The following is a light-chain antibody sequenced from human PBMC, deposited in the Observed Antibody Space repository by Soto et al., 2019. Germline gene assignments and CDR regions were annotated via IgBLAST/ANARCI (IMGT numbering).Light chain of an antibody. CDR3: ATWDSSLSVVV. CDR2: DND. Sequence: QSVLTQPPSVSAAPGQRVTISCSGSSSNIGSNHVSWYQQFPGTAPKLLIYDNDKRPSGIPDRFSSSRSGTSATLGITGLQTGDEADYYCATWDSSLSVVVFGGGTKLTVL. J-gene: IGLJ2*01. V-gene: IGLV1-51*01. CDR1: SSNIGSNH.